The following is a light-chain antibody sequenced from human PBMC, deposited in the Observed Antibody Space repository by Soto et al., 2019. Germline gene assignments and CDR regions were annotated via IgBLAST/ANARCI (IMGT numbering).Light chain of an antibody. CDR2: EDT. V-gene: IGLV2-23*01. J-gene: IGLJ2*01. Sequence: QSALTQPASVSGSPGQSITISCTGTFSDVGSYNLVSWYQQHPGKAPKLMIYEDTKRPSGVSNRFSGSKSGYTASLTISGLQAEDEADYYCCSYAGSSTVVFGGGTTVTVL. CDR3: CSYAGSSTVV. CDR1: FSDVGSYNL.